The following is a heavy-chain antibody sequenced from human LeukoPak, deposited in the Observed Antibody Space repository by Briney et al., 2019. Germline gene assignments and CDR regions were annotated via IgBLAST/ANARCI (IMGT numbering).Heavy chain of an antibody. CDR1: GYTFTSYY. V-gene: IGHV1-46*01. CDR2: INPSGGST. Sequence: ASVKVSCKASGYTFTSYYMHWVRQAPGQGLEWMGIINPSGGSTSYAQKFQGRVTITADESTSTAYMELSSLRSEDTAVYYCARDSVYCTNGVCYTDYFDYWGQGTLVTVSS. D-gene: IGHD2-8*01. CDR3: ARDSVYCTNGVCYTDYFDY. J-gene: IGHJ4*02.